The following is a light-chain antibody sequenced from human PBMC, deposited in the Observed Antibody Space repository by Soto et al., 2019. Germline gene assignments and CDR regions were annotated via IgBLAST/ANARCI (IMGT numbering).Light chain of an antibody. CDR2: SNN. CDR1: FSNIGSNT. J-gene: IGLJ3*02. V-gene: IGLV1-44*01. CDR3: QSYDSSLSALV. Sequence: QSVLTQSPSASGTPGQRVTISCSGSFSNIGSNTVNWYEQLPGTAPKLLIYSNNQRPSGVPDRISGTKSGTSASLAIRGLQSDDEADYYCQSYDSSLSALVFGGGTKLTVL.